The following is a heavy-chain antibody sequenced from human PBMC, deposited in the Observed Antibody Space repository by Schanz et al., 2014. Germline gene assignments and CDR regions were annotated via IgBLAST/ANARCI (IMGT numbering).Heavy chain of an antibody. CDR1: GLIFSNYV. CDR2: VSSDGNND. CDR3: VRDSFFAFDY. Sequence: VQLLESGGGLVQPGGSLKLSCAASGLIFSNYVMSWVRQAPGKGLEWVALVSSDGNNDYYTDSVKGRFTISRDNSKNTVHLQMNSLRAEDTAVYYCVRDSFFAFDYWGQGTLVTVSS. J-gene: IGHJ4*02. V-gene: IGHV3-30*03. D-gene: IGHD3-3*01.